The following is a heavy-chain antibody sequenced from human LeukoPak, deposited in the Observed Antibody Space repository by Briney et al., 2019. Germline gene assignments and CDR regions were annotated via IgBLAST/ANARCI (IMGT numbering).Heavy chain of an antibody. V-gene: IGHV3-30*18. CDR3: AKDRVRGDGYNYSPFPGFDN. Sequence: GGSLRLSCAASGFTFTSYGMHWVRQAPGKGLEWVAVISFDGSNKHYADSVKGRFTISRDNSNNRLFLQMNSLRAEDTAVYYCAKDRVRGDGYNYSPFPGFDNWGQGTLVTVSS. J-gene: IGHJ4*02. D-gene: IGHD5-24*01. CDR1: GFTFTSYG. CDR2: ISFDGSNK.